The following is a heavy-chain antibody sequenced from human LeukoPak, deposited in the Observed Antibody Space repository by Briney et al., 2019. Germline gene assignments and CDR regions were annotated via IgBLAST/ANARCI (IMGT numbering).Heavy chain of an antibody. J-gene: IGHJ5*02. CDR3: ARDPRGIVGANHNWFDP. D-gene: IGHD1-26*01. CDR1: GGSISSYY. V-gene: IGHV4-59*12. CDR2: IYYSGST. Sequence: PSETLSLXCTVSGGSISSYYWSWIRQPPGKGLEWIGYIYYSGSTNYNPSLKSRVTISVDTSKNQFSLKLSSVTAADTAVYYCARDPRGIVGANHNWFDPWGQGTLVTVSS.